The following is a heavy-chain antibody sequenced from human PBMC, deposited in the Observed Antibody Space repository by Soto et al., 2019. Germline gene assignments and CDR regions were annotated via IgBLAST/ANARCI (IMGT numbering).Heavy chain of an antibody. D-gene: IGHD2-21*01. CDR1: GFTLSAYW. CDR2: INSDGSTT. J-gene: IGHJ6*02. V-gene: IGHV3-74*01. CDR3: ARRDQIAYYYGMDV. Sequence: EVQLVESGGGLVRPGGSLRLSCAASGFTLSAYWMKWVRQAPGKRLVWVSRINSDGSTTNYADSLEGRFTVSRDNAKNPLYLQMNSLRDEDTAVYYCARRDQIAYYYGMDVWGQGTRVTVSS.